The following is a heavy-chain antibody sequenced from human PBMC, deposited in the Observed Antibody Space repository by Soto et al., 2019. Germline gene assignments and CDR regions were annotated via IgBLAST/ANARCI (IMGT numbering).Heavy chain of an antibody. Sequence: PSETLSLTCTVSGGSISSSSYYRGWIRQPPGKGLEWIGSIYYSGSTYYNPSLKSRVTISVDTSKNQFSLKLSSVTAADTAVYYCARRYSSSLSPWGQGTLVTVSS. J-gene: IGHJ5*02. CDR1: GGSISSSSYY. CDR3: ARRYSSSLSP. V-gene: IGHV4-39*01. D-gene: IGHD6-13*01. CDR2: IYYSGST.